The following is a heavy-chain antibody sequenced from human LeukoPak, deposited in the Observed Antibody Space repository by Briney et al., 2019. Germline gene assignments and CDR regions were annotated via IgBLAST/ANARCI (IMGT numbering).Heavy chain of an antibody. CDR1: GFTFSSYA. V-gene: IGHV3-23*01. D-gene: IGHD3-10*01. CDR2: ISGSGGST. J-gene: IGHJ4*02. Sequence: GGSLRLSCAASGFTFSSYAMSWVRQAPGKGLEWVSAISGSGGSTYYADSVKGRFTISRDNFKNTLYLQMNSLRAEDTAVYYCASVRGVILPLYYFDYWGQGTLVTVSS. CDR3: ASVRGVILPLYYFDY.